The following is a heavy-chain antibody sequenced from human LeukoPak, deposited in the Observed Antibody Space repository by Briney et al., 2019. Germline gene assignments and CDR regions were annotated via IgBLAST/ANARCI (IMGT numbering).Heavy chain of an antibody. D-gene: IGHD3-3*01. V-gene: IGHV3-48*01. CDR3: ARDLVEQIFGVVINWFDP. CDR2: ISSSSTI. J-gene: IGHJ5*02. CDR1: GFTFSTYG. Sequence: GGSLRLSCAASGFTFSTYGMNWVRQAPGKGLEWVSYISSSSTIHYADSVKGRFTISRDNAKNSLYLQMNSLRAEDTAVYYCARDLVEQIFGVVINWFDPWGQGTLVTVSS.